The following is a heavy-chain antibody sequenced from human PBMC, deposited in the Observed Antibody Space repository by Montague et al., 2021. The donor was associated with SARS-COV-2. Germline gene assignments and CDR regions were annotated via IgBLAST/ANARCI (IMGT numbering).Heavy chain of an antibody. CDR3: ARERYSSSWYYRFENPIDY. D-gene: IGHD6-13*01. J-gene: IGHJ4*02. Sequence: SETLSLTCAVYGGSFSGYYWSCIRQPPGKGLECIGEINHSGSTNYTPSLKSRVTISADTSTNQFSLTLRSVTAAGTAVYYCARERYSSSWYYRFENPIDYWGQGTLVTVSS. CDR1: GGSFSGYY. V-gene: IGHV4-34*01. CDR2: INHSGST.